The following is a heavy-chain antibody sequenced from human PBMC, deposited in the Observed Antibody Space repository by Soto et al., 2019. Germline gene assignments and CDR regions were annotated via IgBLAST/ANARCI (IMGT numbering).Heavy chain of an antibody. V-gene: IGHV3-23*01. CDR2: ISGSGGST. J-gene: IGHJ4*02. D-gene: IGHD2-8*01. Sequence: GSLRLSCAASGFTFSSYAMSWVRQAPGKGLEWVSAISGSGGSTYYADSVKGRFTVSRDNSKNTLYLQMNSLRAEDTAVYYCAKEVQVYAQFRGIPYFWGQGTLVTVSS. CDR3: AKEVQVYAQFRGIPYF. CDR1: GFTFSSYA.